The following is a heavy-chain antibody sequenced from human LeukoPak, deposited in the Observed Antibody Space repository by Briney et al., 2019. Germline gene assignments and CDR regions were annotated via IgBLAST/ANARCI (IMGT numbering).Heavy chain of an antibody. J-gene: IGHJ4*02. CDR3: VRGGGSVGLDY. CDR2: ISSSTSTI. CDR1: GFTFSTYS. Sequence: GGSLRLSCAPSGFTFSTYSMNWVRPAPGKGLEWVSFISSSTSTIYYADSVKGRFTISRDNANNSLYLQMNDLRVEDTAVYFCVRGGGSVGLDYWGQGTLVAVSS. D-gene: IGHD1-26*01. V-gene: IGHV3-48*04.